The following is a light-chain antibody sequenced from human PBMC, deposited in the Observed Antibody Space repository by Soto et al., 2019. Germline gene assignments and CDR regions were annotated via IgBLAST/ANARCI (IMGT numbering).Light chain of an antibody. Sequence: QSVLTQPPSASGNPGQRLTISCSGSTSNILRNYVYWYRQLPGTAPRLLISMNDQRPSGVPDRFSGSKSGTSASLAISGLRSEDEADYYCASWDDSLSGYVLGNGTKVTVL. J-gene: IGLJ1*01. CDR1: TSNILRNY. CDR2: MND. CDR3: ASWDDSLSGYV. V-gene: IGLV1-47*01.